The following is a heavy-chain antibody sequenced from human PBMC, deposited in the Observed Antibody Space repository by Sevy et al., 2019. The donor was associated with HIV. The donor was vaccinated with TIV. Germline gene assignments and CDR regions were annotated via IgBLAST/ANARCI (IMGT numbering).Heavy chain of an antibody. V-gene: IGHV3-48*01. CDR2: ISRSSRTI. Sequence: GGSLRLSCAASGFTFRSYSMNWVRQAPGKGLEWLSYISRSSRTIYYAESVEGRFTISRDNAKNSLYLQMDSLRGEDTGTYYCARAYSGGWPQGAWTDNWGKGTLVTVSS. J-gene: IGHJ4*02. CDR1: GFTFRSYS. CDR3: ARAYSGGWPQGAWTDN. D-gene: IGHD5-12*01.